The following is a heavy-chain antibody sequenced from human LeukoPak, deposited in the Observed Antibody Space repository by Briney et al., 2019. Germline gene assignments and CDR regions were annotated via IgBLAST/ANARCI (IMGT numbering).Heavy chain of an antibody. V-gene: IGHV3-53*01. Sequence: PGGSLRLSCAASGFTVSSNYMSWVRQAPGQGLEWVSVIYSGGSTYYADSVKGRFTISRDNSKNTLYLQMNSLRAEDTAVYYCARIYGSGSYWYDYWGQGTLVTVSS. CDR2: IYSGGST. D-gene: IGHD3-10*01. CDR3: ARIYGSGSYWYDY. J-gene: IGHJ4*02. CDR1: GFTVSSNY.